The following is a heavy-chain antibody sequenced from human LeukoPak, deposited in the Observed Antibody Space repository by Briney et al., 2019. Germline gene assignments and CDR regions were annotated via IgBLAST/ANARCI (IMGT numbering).Heavy chain of an antibody. V-gene: IGHV3-21*01. CDR3: ARGHDDYVWGSYRPFDY. CDR2: ISSSSSYI. CDR1: GFTFSSYS. Sequence: GGSLRLSCAASGFTFSSYSMNWVRQAPGKGLEWVSSISSSSSYIYYADSVKGRFTISRDNAKNSLYLQMNSLRAEDTAVYYCARGHDDYVWGSYRPFDYWGQGTLVTVSP. D-gene: IGHD3-16*02. J-gene: IGHJ4*02.